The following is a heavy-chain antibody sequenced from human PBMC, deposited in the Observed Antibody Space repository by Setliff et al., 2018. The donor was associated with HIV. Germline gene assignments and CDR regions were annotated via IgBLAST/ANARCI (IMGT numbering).Heavy chain of an antibody. V-gene: IGHV1-3*01. CDR2: INAGDDNT. CDR1: GYTFGTNA. D-gene: IGHD6-19*01. Sequence: ASVKVSCKAFGYTFGTNAIHWVRQAPGQRLEWMGYINAGDDNTRYSEKFQGRVTITRDTSANTAYMELSSLRSEDTAVYYCARGSCSGCYLSDYWGLGTLGTVSS. J-gene: IGHJ4*02. CDR3: ARGSCSGCYLSDY.